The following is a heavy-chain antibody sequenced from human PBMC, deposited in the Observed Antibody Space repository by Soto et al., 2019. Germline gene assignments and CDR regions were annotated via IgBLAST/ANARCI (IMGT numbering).Heavy chain of an antibody. Sequence: ASVKVSCKASGYTFTSYDINWVRQATGQGLEWMGWMNPNSGNTGYAQKFQGRVTMTRNTSISTAYMDLSSLRSEDTAVYYCTRTSFGVVTYGFDIWGQGTMVTVSS. CDR2: MNPNSGNT. D-gene: IGHD3-3*01. CDR1: GYTFTSYD. CDR3: TRTSFGVVTYGFDI. V-gene: IGHV1-8*01. J-gene: IGHJ3*02.